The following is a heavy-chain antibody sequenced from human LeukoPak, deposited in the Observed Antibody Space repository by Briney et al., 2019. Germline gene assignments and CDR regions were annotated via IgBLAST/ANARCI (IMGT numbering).Heavy chain of an antibody. V-gene: IGHV1-2*04. Sequence: ASVKVSCKASGYTFTSYAMHWARQAPGQGLEWMGWINPNSGGTNYAQKFQGWVTMTRDTSISTAYMELSRLRSDDTAVYYCARDRGSGWSLDYWGQGTLVTVSS. D-gene: IGHD6-19*01. CDR1: GYTFTSYA. J-gene: IGHJ4*02. CDR2: INPNSGGT. CDR3: ARDRGSGWSLDY.